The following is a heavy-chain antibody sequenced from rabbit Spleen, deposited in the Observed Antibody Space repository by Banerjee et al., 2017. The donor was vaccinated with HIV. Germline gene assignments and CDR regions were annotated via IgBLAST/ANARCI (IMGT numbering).Heavy chain of an antibody. CDR1: GVSFSGNSY. Sequence: QSLEESGGDLGKPGASLTLTCTASGVSFSGNSYMCWVRQAPGKGLEWIACIVSGGSGFTYFASWAKGRFTISKASSTTVTLQMTSLTAADTATYFCARDSGSSFSSYGMDLWGPGTLVTVS. J-gene: IGHJ6*01. CDR3: ARDSGSSFSSYGMDL. CDR2: IVSGGSGFT. D-gene: IGHD8-1*01. V-gene: IGHV1S40*01.